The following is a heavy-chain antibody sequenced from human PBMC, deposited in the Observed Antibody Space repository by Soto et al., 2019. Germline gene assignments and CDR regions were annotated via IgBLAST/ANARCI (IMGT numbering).Heavy chain of an antibody. D-gene: IGHD6-13*01. J-gene: IGHJ4*02. V-gene: IGHV1-2*04. CDR1: GYTFTGYY. CDR3: ARTRLVAAAGTPFDY. Sequence: ASVKVSCKASGYTFTGYYMHWVRQAPGQGLEWMGWINPNSGGTNYAQKFQGWVTMTRDTSISTAYMELSRLRSDDTAVYYCARTRLVAAAGTPFDYWGQGTLVTVSS. CDR2: INPNSGGT.